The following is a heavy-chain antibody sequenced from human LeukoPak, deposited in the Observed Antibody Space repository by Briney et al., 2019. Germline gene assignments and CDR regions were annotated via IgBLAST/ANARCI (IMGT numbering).Heavy chain of an antibody. V-gene: IGHV3-73*01. CDR3: TTDWNDGGTPGGDWDFGDY. Sequence: GSLRLSCAASGFTFSGSAMHWVRQASGKGLERVGRIRSKANSYATAYAASVKGRFIISRDDSKNTAYLQMNSLKTEDTAVYYCTTDWNDGGTPGGDWDFGDYWGQGTLVTVSS. CDR2: IRSKANSYAT. CDR1: GFTFSGSA. J-gene: IGHJ4*02. D-gene: IGHD1-1*01.